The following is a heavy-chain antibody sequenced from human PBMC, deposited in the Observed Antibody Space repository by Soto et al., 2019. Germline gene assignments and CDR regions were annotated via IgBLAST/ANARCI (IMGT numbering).Heavy chain of an antibody. CDR2: IYPGDSDT. J-gene: IGHJ3*02. CDR3: ARRWYSGVHWAFDI. D-gene: IGHD1-26*01. V-gene: IGHV5-51*01. CDR1: GYKFNSYW. Sequence: GESLKISCKGSGYKFNSYWIAWVRQMPGKGLEWMGIIYPGDSDTRYSPSFQGQVTISADKSISSAFLQWSSLKASDTAIYYCARRWYSGVHWAFDIWGQGTMVTVSS.